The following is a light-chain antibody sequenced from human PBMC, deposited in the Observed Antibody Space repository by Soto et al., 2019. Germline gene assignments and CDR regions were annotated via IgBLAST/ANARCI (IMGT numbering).Light chain of an antibody. CDR2: DAS. CDR3: QQFANLPLFT. V-gene: IGKV1-33*01. CDR1: QDINNY. J-gene: IGKJ3*01. Sequence: DIQMTQSPSSLSASVGDRVTITCQASQDINNYLNWYQQRPGKPPKLLIYDASTLETGVPSRFSGSGSGTYFTLTITSLQPEYIATYYCQQFANLPLFTFGPGTKVHI.